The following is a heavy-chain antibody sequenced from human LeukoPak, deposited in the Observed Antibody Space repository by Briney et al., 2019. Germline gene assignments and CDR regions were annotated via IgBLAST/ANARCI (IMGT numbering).Heavy chain of an antibody. CDR1: GFTVSSNY. Sequence: PGGSLRLSCAASGFTVSSNYMSWVRQAPGKGLEWVSVIYSGGSTYYADSVKGRFTISRDNSKNTLYLQMNSLRAEDTAVYYCARAGITMVRGYYFDYWGQGTLVTVSS. J-gene: IGHJ4*02. V-gene: IGHV3-66*01. D-gene: IGHD3-10*01. CDR3: ARAGITMVRGYYFDY. CDR2: IYSGGST.